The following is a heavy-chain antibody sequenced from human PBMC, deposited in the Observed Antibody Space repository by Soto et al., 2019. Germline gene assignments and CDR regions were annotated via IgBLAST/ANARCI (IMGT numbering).Heavy chain of an antibody. Sequence: PSETLSLTCAVSGGSISSGGYSWSWIRQPPGKGLEWIGYIYYSGSTYYNPSLKSRVTISVDTSKNQFSLKLSSVTAADTAVYYCAREPYYDSSGGPLYWGQGTLVTVSS. V-gene: IGHV4-30-4*08. J-gene: IGHJ4*02. D-gene: IGHD3-22*01. CDR1: GGSISSGGYS. CDR2: IYYSGST. CDR3: AREPYYDSSGGPLY.